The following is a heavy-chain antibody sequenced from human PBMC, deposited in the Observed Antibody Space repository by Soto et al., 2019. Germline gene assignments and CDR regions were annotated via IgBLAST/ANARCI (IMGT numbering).Heavy chain of an antibody. CDR2: IYHSGST. V-gene: IGHV4-4*02. CDR3: ARDRIVVVPAAMKPYYYYGMDV. J-gene: IGHJ6*02. D-gene: IGHD2-2*01. CDR1: GGSISSSNW. Sequence: PSETLSLTCAVSGGSISSSNWWSWVRQPPGKGLEWIGEIYHSGSTNYNPSLKSRVTISVDKSKNQFSLKLSSVTAADTAVYYCARDRIVVVPAAMKPYYYYGMDVWGQGTTVTVSS.